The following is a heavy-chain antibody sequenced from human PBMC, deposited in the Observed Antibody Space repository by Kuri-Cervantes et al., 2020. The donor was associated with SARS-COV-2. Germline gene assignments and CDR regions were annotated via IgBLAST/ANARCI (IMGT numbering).Heavy chain of an antibody. CDR2: ITPFNGNT. CDR1: VYTFTGYY. D-gene: IGHD2-21*01. CDR3: ARSGPGAISKEDEAFDV. J-gene: IGHJ3*01. Sequence: SVKVSCKASVYTFTGYYMHWVPQAPGQGLEWMGWITPFNGNTKYAQRFQDRVTITRDRSKSTAYMELNSLRSEDTAIYYCARSGPGAISKEDEAFDVWGQGTKVTVSS. V-gene: IGHV1-45*01.